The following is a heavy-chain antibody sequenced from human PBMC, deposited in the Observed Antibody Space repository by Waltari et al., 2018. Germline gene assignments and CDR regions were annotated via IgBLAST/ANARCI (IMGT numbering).Heavy chain of an antibody. D-gene: IGHD3-10*01. V-gene: IGHV4-4*07. CDR2: IYTTGDI. CDR3: AKESILDVSAVARWGDQYYYYGMGV. J-gene: IGHJ6*02. Sequence: QVQLQESGPGLVKPSETLSLPCSVSGGSVSSDYWSWVRQAAGKGLEWIGRIYTTGDIKYNPSLRSRVTMSVDKSKNQFSLRLISVTAADTAVYYCAKESILDVSAVARWGDQYYYYGMGVWGQGTPVTVSS. CDR1: GGSVSSDY.